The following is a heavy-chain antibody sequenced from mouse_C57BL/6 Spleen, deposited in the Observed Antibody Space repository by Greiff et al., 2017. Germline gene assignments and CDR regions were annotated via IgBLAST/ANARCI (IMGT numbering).Heavy chain of an antibody. J-gene: IGHJ3*01. V-gene: IGHV5-6*01. CDR1: GFTFSSYG. CDR2: ISSGGSYT. Sequence: EVTLVASGGDLVKPGGSLKLSCAASGFTFSSYGMSWVRQTPDKRLEWVATISSGGSYTYYPDSVKGRFTISRDNAKNTLYLQMSSLKSEDTAMYYCARHGYDYDGGRPGFAYWGQGTLVTVSA. D-gene: IGHD2-4*01. CDR3: ARHGYDYDGGRPGFAY.